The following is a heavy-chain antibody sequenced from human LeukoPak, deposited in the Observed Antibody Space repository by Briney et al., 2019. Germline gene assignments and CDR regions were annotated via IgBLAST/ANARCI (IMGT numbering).Heavy chain of an antibody. CDR3: AREGIVVVPAALNYYYYYMDV. CDR1: GYTFTGYY. J-gene: IGHJ6*03. Sequence: ASVKVSCKASGYTFTGYYMHWVRQAPGQGLEWMGWINPNSGGTNYAQKFQGRVTMTRDTSISTAYMELSRLGSDDTAVYYCAREGIVVVPAALNYYYYYMDVWGKGTTVTVSS. V-gene: IGHV1-2*02. D-gene: IGHD2-2*01. CDR2: INPNSGGT.